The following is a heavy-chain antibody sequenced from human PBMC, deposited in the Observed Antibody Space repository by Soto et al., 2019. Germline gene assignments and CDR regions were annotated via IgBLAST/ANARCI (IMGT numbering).Heavy chain of an antibody. D-gene: IGHD3-16*01. V-gene: IGHV4-30-4*01. CDR2: IYYSGST. CDR3: ARDREAYDY. J-gene: IGHJ4*02. Sequence: SETLSLTCTVSGGSISRGDYYWSWIRQPPGKGLEWIGYIYYSGSTYYNPSLKTRVTISVDTSKNQFSLKLSSVTAADTAVYYCARDREAYDYWGPGTLVTVSS. CDR1: GGSISRGDYY.